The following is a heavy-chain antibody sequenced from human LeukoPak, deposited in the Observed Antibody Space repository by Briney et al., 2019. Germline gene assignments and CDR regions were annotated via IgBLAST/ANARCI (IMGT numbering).Heavy chain of an antibody. J-gene: IGHJ4*02. V-gene: IGHV1-8*01. CDR1: GYTFTSYD. CDR2: MNPNSGNT. D-gene: IGHD6-13*01. CDR3: ARSIETLTYSSSWYFPVDY. Sequence: ASVKVSCKASGYTFTSYDINWVRQATGQGLEWMGWMNPNSGNTGYAQKFQGRVTMTRNTSISTAYMELSSLRSEDTAVYCCARSIETLTYSSSWYFPVDYWGQGTLVTVSS.